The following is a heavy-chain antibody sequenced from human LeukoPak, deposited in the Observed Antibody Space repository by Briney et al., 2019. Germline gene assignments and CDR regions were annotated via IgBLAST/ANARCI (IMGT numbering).Heavy chain of an antibody. Sequence: GASVKVSCKASGYTFTNYYLYWVRQAPGQGLEWMGIINPSDNSTSYAQKFQGRVTMTRDTSTSTVYMELSSLRSEDTAVYYCARVSGYCSGGRCYGLPSHGMDVWGQGTTVTVSS. D-gene: IGHD2-15*01. V-gene: IGHV1-46*01. CDR2: INPSDNST. CDR1: GYTFTNYY. CDR3: ARVSGYCSGGRCYGLPSHGMDV. J-gene: IGHJ6*02.